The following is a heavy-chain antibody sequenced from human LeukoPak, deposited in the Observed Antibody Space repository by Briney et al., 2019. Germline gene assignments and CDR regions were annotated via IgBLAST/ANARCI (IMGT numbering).Heavy chain of an antibody. Sequence: PGGSLRLSCAASGFTFSSYGMNWVRQAPGKGLEWVSYISSGSSSKYYADSVKGRFTISRDNAKNSLYLQMNSLRAEDTGVYYCAGSGWQVYLDYWGQGALVTVSS. CDR1: GFTFSSYG. V-gene: IGHV3-48*01. J-gene: IGHJ4*02. CDR2: ISSGSSSK. CDR3: AGSGWQVYLDY. D-gene: IGHD6-19*01.